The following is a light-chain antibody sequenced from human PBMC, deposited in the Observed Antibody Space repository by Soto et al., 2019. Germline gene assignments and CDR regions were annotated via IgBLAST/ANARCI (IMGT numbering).Light chain of an antibody. CDR3: AAWDDSLNGFYV. CDR1: SSNIGSNT. J-gene: IGLJ1*01. Sequence: QSALTQPPSASGTPGQRVTISCSGSSSNIGSNTVNWYQQLPGTAPKLLIYSNNQRPSGVPDRFSGSKSGTSASLAISGLQSEDEDDYYCAAWDDSLNGFYVFGTGTKRTVL. CDR2: SNN. V-gene: IGLV1-44*01.